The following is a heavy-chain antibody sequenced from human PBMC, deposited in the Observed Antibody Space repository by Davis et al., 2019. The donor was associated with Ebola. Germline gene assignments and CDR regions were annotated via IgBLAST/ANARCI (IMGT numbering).Heavy chain of an antibody. J-gene: IGHJ6*03. Sequence: GGSLRLSCAASGFTFSIYRMNWVRQAPGQGLEWISHISGSSTTIYYADSVEGRFTISRDNAKNTLYLQMNSLRDDDTAVYYCAREKFDFWSGSPMDVWGIGTAVTVSS. V-gene: IGHV3-48*02. D-gene: IGHD3-3*01. CDR3: AREKFDFWSGSPMDV. CDR2: ISGSSTTI. CDR1: GFTFSIYR.